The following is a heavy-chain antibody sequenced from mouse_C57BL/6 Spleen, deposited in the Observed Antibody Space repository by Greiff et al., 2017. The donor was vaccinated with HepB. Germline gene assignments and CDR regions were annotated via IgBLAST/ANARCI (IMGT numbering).Heavy chain of an antibody. CDR3: ARSSYDGYYPDY. CDR2: IYPRSGNT. V-gene: IGHV1-81*01. D-gene: IGHD2-3*01. J-gene: IGHJ2*01. CDR1: GYTFTSYG. Sequence: QVQLQQSGAELARPGASVKLSCKASGYTFTSYGISWVKQRTGQGLEWIGEIYPRSGNTYYNEKFKGKATLTADKSSSTAYMELRSLTSEDSAVYFCARSSYDGYYPDYWGQGTTLTVSS.